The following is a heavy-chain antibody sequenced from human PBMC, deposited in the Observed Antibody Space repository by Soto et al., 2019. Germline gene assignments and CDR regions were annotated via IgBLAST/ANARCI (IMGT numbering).Heavy chain of an antibody. V-gene: IGHV1-69*12. CDR1: VATFHSYA. CDR2: IIPIFGTA. Sequence: QVELVQSGSEVKKPGSSVKVSCKAFVATFHSYAISWVRQAPGQGLEWMGGIIPIFGTAYYAQKFQGRVTITADESTTTAYMELSSLTSEDTALYYCASDRVPLVSGDSEAWGQGALVTVAS. CDR3: ASDRVPLVSGDSEA. J-gene: IGHJ5*02. D-gene: IGHD2-21*01.